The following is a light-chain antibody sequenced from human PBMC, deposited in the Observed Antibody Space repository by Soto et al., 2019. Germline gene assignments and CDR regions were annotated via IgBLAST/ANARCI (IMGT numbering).Light chain of an antibody. J-gene: IGLJ2*01. Sequence: QSVLTQPPSASGTPGQRVTISCSGSSSNIGSNTVNWYQQLPGTAPKLLIYSNNQRPSGVPDRFSGSKSGTSASLAISGHQSEDEADYYCAAWDDSRGVVFGGGTKLTVL. CDR1: SSNIGSNT. CDR3: AAWDDSRGVV. CDR2: SNN. V-gene: IGLV1-44*01.